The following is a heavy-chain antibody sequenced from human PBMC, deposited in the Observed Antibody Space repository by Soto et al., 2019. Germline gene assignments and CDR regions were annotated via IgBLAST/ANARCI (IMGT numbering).Heavy chain of an antibody. D-gene: IGHD4-17*01. V-gene: IGHV3-11*06. CDR2: ISTTSTFT. J-gene: IGHJ6*02. CDR3: ARGAVSRQHFYYGFDV. Sequence: GGSLRLSCAASGFTLSESFMSWIRQVPGKGLEWVSSISTTSTFTDYAASLKGRVTVSRDNSRNALFLQLDSLRDEDTAVYFCARGAVSRQHFYYGFDVWGQGTTVTVSS. CDR1: GFTLSESF.